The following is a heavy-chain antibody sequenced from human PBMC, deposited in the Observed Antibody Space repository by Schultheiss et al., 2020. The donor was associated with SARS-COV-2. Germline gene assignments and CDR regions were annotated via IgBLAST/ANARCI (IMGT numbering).Heavy chain of an antibody. J-gene: IGHJ4*02. D-gene: IGHD6-6*01. CDR2: ISGSGGST. V-gene: IGHV3-23*01. Sequence: GGSLRLSCAASGFTFSSYAMNWVRQAPGKGLEWVSAISGSGGSTFYVDFVKGRFTISRDSSTNTLILQMNGLRDEDTAVYYCAKESAALGRPLFDYWGQGTLVTVSS. CDR3: AKESAALGRPLFDY. CDR1: GFTFSSYA.